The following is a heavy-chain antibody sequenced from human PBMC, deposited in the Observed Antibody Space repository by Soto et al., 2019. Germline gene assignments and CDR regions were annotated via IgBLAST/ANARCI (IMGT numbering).Heavy chain of an antibody. Sequence: EVQLVETGGGLVQPGGSLRLSGVAYGFTFSSHDMHWVREAIGKGPEWVSAIGSDGGTYYLGSVKGRFTISRENAKNSVYLQMNSLRVGDTAVYYCARRFCSAGSCRGIGFDYWGQGALVTVSS. CDR2: IGSDGGT. D-gene: IGHD2-15*01. CDR1: GFTFSSHD. J-gene: IGHJ4*02. V-gene: IGHV3-13*01. CDR3: ARRFCSAGSCRGIGFDY.